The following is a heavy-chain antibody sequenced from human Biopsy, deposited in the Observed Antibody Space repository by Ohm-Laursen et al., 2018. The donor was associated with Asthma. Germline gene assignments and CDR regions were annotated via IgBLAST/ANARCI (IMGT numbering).Heavy chain of an antibody. J-gene: IGHJ4*02. Sequence: SQTLSLTCAVSGGSVSSGNNSWTWIRQPPGKGLEWIGYMYHSGRTYYNPSLKSRVNISVDKSKNQFSLKVNSVTAADTAVYYCVSPPGYWGQGTRVTVSS. V-gene: IGHV4-30-2*01. CDR2: MYHSGRT. CDR1: GGSVSSGNNS. CDR3: VSPPGY.